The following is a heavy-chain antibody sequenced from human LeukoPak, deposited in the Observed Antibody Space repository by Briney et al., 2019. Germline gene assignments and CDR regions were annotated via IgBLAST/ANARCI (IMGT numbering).Heavy chain of an antibody. CDR2: IYSSGST. CDR1: GGSISSYY. D-gene: IGHD1-26*01. V-gene: IGHV4-4*07. J-gene: IGHJ5*02. CDR3: ARVGVVGAINWFDP. Sequence: KPSETLSLTCTVSGGSISSYYWSWIRQPAGKGLEWIGRIYSSGSTNYNPSLKSRVTMSVDTSKNQFSLKLSSVTAADTAVYYCARVGVVGAINWFDPWGQGTLVTVSS.